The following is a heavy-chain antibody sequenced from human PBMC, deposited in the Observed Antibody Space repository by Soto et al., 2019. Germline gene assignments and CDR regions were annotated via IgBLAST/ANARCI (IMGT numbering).Heavy chain of an antibody. V-gene: IGHV3-23*01. Sequence: EVQLLESGGGLVQPGGSLRLSCAASGFTFSSYAMSWVRQAPGKGLEWVSAIRGSGGSTYYADSVKGRFTISRDNSKNTLYLQMNSLRAEDTAVYYCAKVIVVVVAATPGGYYFDYWGQGTLVTVSS. D-gene: IGHD2-15*01. CDR3: AKVIVVVVAATPGGYYFDY. CDR2: IRGSGGST. CDR1: GFTFSSYA. J-gene: IGHJ4*02.